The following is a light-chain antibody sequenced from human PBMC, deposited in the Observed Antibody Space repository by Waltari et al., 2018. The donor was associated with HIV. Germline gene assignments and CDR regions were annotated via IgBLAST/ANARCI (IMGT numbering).Light chain of an antibody. CDR1: GVANTD. CDR2: QND. J-gene: IGLJ2*01. CDR3: QAWDKDDVI. Sequence: SFDLTQAPSVSVSPGQTAIIPCSGVGVANTDVFWYYKRSGQAPLLVIYQNDKRPSGIAERFSGSKAGQTASLTISGTQAVDEGDYYCQAWDKDDVIFGGGTKLTVL. V-gene: IGLV3-1*01.